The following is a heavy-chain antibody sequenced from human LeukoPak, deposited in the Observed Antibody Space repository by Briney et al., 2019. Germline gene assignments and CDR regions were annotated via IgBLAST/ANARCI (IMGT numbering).Heavy chain of an antibody. CDR2: IYSSDAT. J-gene: IGHJ4*02. CDR3: ARSLWFGDSNLDY. V-gene: IGHV3-66*01. Sequence: PGGSLRLSCAASGFTLTRNHMNWVRQVPGKGLEWVSIIYSSDATYYADSLKGRFTISRDNAKDSLYLQMSSLRAEDTAMYYCARSLWFGDSNLDYWGQGTLVTVSS. D-gene: IGHD3-10*01. CDR1: GFTLTRNH.